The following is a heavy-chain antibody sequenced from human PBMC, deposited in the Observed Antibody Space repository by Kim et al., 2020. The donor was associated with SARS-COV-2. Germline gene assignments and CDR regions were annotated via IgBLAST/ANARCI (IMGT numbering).Heavy chain of an antibody. Sequence: DSVEGRFTISRDNSKNTLYLQMNSLRAEDTAVYYCAKDRGSGSFHYYFDYWGQGTLVTVSS. D-gene: IGHD3-10*01. CDR3: AKDRGSGSFHYYFDY. V-gene: IGHV3-30*02. J-gene: IGHJ4*02.